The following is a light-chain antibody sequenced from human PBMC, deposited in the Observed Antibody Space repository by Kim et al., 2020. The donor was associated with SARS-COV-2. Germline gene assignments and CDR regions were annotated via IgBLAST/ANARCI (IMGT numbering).Light chain of an antibody. Sequence: PGGPVTPTWASSTGSVTSGHYTYWLQQKPGQAPRTVIYDTSNKHSWTPARFSGSLLGGKAALTLSGAQPEDEAEYYCLLSYSGARVFGGGTQLTVL. J-gene: IGLJ2*01. CDR2: DTS. CDR1: TGSVTSGHY. CDR3: LLSYSGARV. V-gene: IGLV7-46*01.